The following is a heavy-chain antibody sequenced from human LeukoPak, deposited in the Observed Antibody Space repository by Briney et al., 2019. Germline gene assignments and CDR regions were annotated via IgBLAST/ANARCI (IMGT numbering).Heavy chain of an antibody. V-gene: IGHV3-74*01. Sequence: SGGSLRLSCAASGFTFSNYWMHWVRQAPGKGLVWVSRIDNGGSDTRHADSVKGRFTISRDNAKNTLYLQMNSLRAEDTAVYYCAKEEYRVGPAPAEYWGQGTLVTVSS. CDR1: GFTFSNYW. D-gene: IGHD1-26*01. CDR2: IDNGGSDT. CDR3: AKEEYRVGPAPAEY. J-gene: IGHJ4*02.